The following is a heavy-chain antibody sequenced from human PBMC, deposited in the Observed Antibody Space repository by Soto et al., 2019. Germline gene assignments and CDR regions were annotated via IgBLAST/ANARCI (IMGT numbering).Heavy chain of an antibody. V-gene: IGHV3-48*02. D-gene: IGHD3-9*01. CDR3: ASSDILTGYYSGGFDY. CDR2: ISSSSSTI. Sequence: VGSLRLSCAASGFTVSSNYTNWVRQAPGKGLEWVSYISSSSSTIYYADSVKGRFTISRDNAKNSLYLQMNSLRDEDTAVYYCASSDILTGYYSGGFDYWGQGTLVTVSS. CDR1: GFTVSSNY. J-gene: IGHJ4*02.